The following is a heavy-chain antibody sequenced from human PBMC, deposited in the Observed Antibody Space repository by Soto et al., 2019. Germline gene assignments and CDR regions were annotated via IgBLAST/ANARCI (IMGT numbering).Heavy chain of an antibody. CDR2: ISGSGDRT. V-gene: IGHV3-23*01. D-gene: IGHD6-19*01. Sequence: EVQLLESGGGLVQPGGSLRLSCEASGFTFSNYAMSWVRQAPGQGLEWVAIISGSGDRTFYADSVKGRFTISRDTSKITVFLRMNSLRAEDTAVYYCAKGNCGDISGWHNYRWFDPWGQGTLVTVSS. J-gene: IGHJ5*02. CDR3: AKGNCGDISGWHNYRWFDP. CDR1: GFTFSNYA.